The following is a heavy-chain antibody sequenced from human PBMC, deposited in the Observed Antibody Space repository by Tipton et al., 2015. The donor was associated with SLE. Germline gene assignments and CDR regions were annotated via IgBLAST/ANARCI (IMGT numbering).Heavy chain of an antibody. J-gene: IGHJ1*01. V-gene: IGHV4-38-2*02. D-gene: IGHD2-2*01. CDR3: AVGFCSSSSCQREYFQH. CDR2: IYHSGST. Sequence: TLSLTCTVSGYSISSGYHWGWIRQPPGKGLEWIGSIYHSGSTYYNPSLTGRVTLSVDTSRKQFSLKLTSVTAADTAVYYCAVGFCSSSSCQREYFQHWGQGALVTVSS. CDR1: GYSISSGYH.